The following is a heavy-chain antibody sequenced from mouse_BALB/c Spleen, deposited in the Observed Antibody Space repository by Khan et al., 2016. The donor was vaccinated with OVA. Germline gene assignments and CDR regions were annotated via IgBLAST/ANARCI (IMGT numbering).Heavy chain of an antibody. V-gene: IGHV5-9-3*01. CDR3: ARPTNWDGVAY. CDR1: GFTFSSYA. D-gene: IGHD4-1*02. CDR2: ISSGGSYT. Sequence: EVQLVESGGGLVKPGGSLKLSCAASGFTFSSYAMSWVRQTPEKRLDWVTTISSGGSYTYYPDSVKGRFTISRDNAKNTLYLQMSSLRSEDTAMYYCARPTNWDGVAYWGQGTLVTVSA. J-gene: IGHJ3*01.